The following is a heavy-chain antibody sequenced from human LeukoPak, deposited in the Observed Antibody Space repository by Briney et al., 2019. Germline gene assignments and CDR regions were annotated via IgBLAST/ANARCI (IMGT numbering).Heavy chain of an antibody. D-gene: IGHD3-10*01. CDR2: IYTSGST. J-gene: IGHJ6*02. CDR1: GGSISSYY. V-gene: IGHV4-4*07. CDR3: ARDSGSGSYRRYYCYYGMDV. Sequence: SETLSLTCTVSGGSISSYYWSWIRQPAGKGLEWIGRIYTSGSTNYNPSLKSRVTMSVDTSKNQFSLKLSSVTAADTAVYYCARDSGSGSYRRYYCYYGMDVWGQGTTVTVSS.